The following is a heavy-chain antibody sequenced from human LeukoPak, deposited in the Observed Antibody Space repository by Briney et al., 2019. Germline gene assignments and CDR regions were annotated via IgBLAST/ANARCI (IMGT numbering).Heavy chain of an antibody. CDR2: ITSGGDYI. CDR3: ARGHYDVLAASYKWTPDY. J-gene: IGHJ4*02. Sequence: GGSLRLSCAASGFTFNTFNMNWVHQAPGKGLAWVSSITSGGDYIYYADSVKGRFTTSRDNAKNSLSLQLNSLRVEDTAVYYCARGHYDVLAASYKWTPDYWGQGSLVTVSS. D-gene: IGHD3-9*01. V-gene: IGHV3-21*01. CDR1: GFTFNTFN.